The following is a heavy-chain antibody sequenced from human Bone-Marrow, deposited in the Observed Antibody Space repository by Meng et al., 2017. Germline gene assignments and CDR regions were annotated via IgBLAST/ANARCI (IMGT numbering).Heavy chain of an antibody. V-gene: IGHV3-21*01. D-gene: IGHD1-1*01. CDR1: GFTFSSYW. J-gene: IGHJ4*02. CDR3: ASASQLEPVDDY. Sequence: GESLKISCAASGFTFSSYWMHWVRQAPGKGLVWVSSISSSSSYIYYADSVKGRFTISRDNAKNSLYLQMNSLRAEDTAVYYCASASQLEPVDDYWGQGTLVTVFS. CDR2: ISSSSSYI.